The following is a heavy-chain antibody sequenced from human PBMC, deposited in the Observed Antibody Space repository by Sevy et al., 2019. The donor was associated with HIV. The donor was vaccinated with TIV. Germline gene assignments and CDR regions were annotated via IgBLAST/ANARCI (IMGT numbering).Heavy chain of an antibody. CDR1: GFTFSSYA. Sequence: GGSLRLSCAASGFTFSSYAMHWVRQAPGKGLEWVAVISYDGSNKYYADSVKGRFTISRDNSKNTLYLQMNSLRAEDTAVYYCARDAGHQDIVVVVAAANYWFDPWGQGTLVTVSS. J-gene: IGHJ5*02. CDR3: ARDAGHQDIVVVVAAANYWFDP. CDR2: ISYDGSNK. V-gene: IGHV3-30-3*01. D-gene: IGHD2-15*01.